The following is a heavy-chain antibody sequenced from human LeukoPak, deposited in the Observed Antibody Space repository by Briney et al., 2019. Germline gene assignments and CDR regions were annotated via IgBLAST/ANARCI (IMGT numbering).Heavy chain of an antibody. CDR1: GFTFSSYG. D-gene: IGHD5-18*01. Sequence: GGSLRLSCAASGFTFSSYGMHWVRQAPGKGLEWVAVISFDASNKYYADSVKGRFTISRDNAKNSLYLQMNSLRAEDTAVYYCARELDGYSDYWGQGTLVTVSS. CDR2: ISFDASNK. J-gene: IGHJ4*02. CDR3: ARELDGYSDY. V-gene: IGHV3-30*03.